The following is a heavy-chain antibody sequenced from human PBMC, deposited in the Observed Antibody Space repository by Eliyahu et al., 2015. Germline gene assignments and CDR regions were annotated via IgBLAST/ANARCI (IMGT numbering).Heavy chain of an antibody. Sequence: QVQVVQSGAEVKKPGASVKVSCXAPGYTFTSYYMHWVRQAPGQGLEWMGIINPSGGSTSYAQKFKGRVTMTRDTSTSTVYMELSSLRSEDTAVYYCAIRMVNAASLDYWGQGTLVTVSS. J-gene: IGHJ4*02. CDR3: AIRMVNAASLDY. CDR2: INPSGGST. CDR1: GYTFTSYY. V-gene: IGHV1-46*01. D-gene: IGHD2-8*01.